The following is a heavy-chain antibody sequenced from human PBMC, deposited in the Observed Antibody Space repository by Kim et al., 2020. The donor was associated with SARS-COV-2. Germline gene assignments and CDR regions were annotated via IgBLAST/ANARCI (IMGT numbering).Heavy chain of an antibody. CDR2: ISSNGGRT. V-gene: IGHV3-64D*09. CDR1: GFTFSSYA. D-gene: IGHD2-21*01. CDR3: VKDHVVDAFDI. Sequence: GGSLRLSCSASGFTFSSYAMHWVRQAPGKGLEYVSDISSNGGRTYYADSVNGRFTISRDNSKNTLYLQMSSLRAEDTAVYYCVKDHVVDAFDIWGQGTMVTVSS. J-gene: IGHJ3*02.